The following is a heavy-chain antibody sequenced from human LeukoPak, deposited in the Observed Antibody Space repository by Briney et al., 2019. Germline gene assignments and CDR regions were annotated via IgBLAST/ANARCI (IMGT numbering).Heavy chain of an antibody. CDR2: IKQDGSDK. J-gene: IGHJ5*02. CDR3: ARVSVMVRSWWFDP. V-gene: IGHV3-7*01. Sequence: PGGSLRLSCVASGFSFLNYWMTWVRQAPGKGLEWVANIKQDGSDKYYADSVKGRFIISRDNAKNSVYLQMNSLRVEDTAVYYCARVSVMVRSWWFDPWGQGTLVTVSS. D-gene: IGHD5-18*01. CDR1: GFSFLNYW.